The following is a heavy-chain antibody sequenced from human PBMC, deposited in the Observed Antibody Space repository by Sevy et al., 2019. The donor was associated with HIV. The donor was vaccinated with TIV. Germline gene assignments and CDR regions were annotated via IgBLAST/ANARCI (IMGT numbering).Heavy chain of an antibody. CDR3: TKDLSREDFWNDGMDV. J-gene: IGHJ6*02. D-gene: IGHD3-3*01. V-gene: IGHV3-23*01. CDR2: ISGIDDTT. Sequence: GGSLRLSCAASGFTFSSYAMNWVRQAPGKGLEWVSSISGIDDTTYYADSVKGRFTISRDNSRNTLYVQMNSLRAEDTAVYYCTKDLSREDFWNDGMDVWGQGTTVTVS. CDR1: GFTFSSYA.